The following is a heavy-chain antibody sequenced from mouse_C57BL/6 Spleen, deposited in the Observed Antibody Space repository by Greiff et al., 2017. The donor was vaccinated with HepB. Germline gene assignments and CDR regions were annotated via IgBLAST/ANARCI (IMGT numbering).Heavy chain of an antibody. CDR2: IYPRDGST. CDR1: GYTFTSYV. V-gene: IGHV1-85*01. CDR3: ARGGSSYAMDY. J-gene: IGHJ4*01. D-gene: IGHD1-1*01. Sequence: VQLQQSGPELVKPGASVKLSCKASGYTFTSYVINWVKQRPGQGLEWIGWIYPRDGSTKYNEKFKGKATLTVDTSSSTAYMELHSLTSEDSAVYFCARGGSSYAMDYWGQGTSVTVSS.